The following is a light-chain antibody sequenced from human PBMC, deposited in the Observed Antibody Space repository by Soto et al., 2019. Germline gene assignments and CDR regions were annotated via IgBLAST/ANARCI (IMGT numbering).Light chain of an antibody. CDR2: DVS. V-gene: IGKV3-11*01. CDR1: QSVSES. J-gene: IGKJ5*01. CDR3: QQRSDWLPIT. Sequence: EIVLTPSPATLSLSPGERATLSCRASQSVSESLAWYQQKPGQAPRLLIYDVSYRATGIPVRFSGSGSGTDFTLTISSLEPEDFAVYYCQQRSDWLPITFGQGARLEV.